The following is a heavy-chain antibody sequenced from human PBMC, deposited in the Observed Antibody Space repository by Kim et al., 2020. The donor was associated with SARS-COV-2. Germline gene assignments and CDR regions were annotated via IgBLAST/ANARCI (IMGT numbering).Heavy chain of an antibody. V-gene: IGHV4-34*01. J-gene: IGHJ6*02. D-gene: IGHD6-6*01. Sequence: SETLSLTCAVYGGSFSGYYWSWIRQPPGKGLEWIGEINHSGSTNYNPSLKSRVTISVDTSKNQFSLKLSSVTAAATAVYYCAIPSRGGIAARYYYYYGMDAWGQGTTGTVSS. CDR2: INHSGST. CDR3: AIPSRGGIAARYYYYYGMDA. CDR1: GGSFSGYY.